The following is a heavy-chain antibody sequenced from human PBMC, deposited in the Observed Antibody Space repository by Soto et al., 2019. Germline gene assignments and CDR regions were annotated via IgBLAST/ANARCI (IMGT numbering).Heavy chain of an antibody. CDR1: GSIFSGYG. CDR2: IWYDGSKK. Sequence: QKYLVESGGGVVQPGGSLRLSCVASGSIFSGYGMHWVRQAPGKGLAGVAVIWYDGSKKYYADSVKGRFTITRDNSKNMLYLQMDSMRAEDTAVYYCARDGIGGTVFRGFCDYWGQGTLVTVSS. D-gene: IGHD1-7*01. V-gene: IGHV3-33*01. CDR3: ARDGIGGTVFRGFCDY. J-gene: IGHJ4*02.